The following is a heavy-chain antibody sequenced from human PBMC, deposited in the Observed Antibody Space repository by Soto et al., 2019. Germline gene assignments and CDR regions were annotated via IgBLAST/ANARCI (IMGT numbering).Heavy chain of an antibody. CDR2: ISTYNGNT. D-gene: IGHD3-10*01. V-gene: IGHV1-18*01. J-gene: IGHJ4*02. Sequence: QVQLVQSGAEVKKPGASVKVSCKASGYTFTSYGISWVRQAPGQGLEWMGWISTYNGNTKYAQKRPGRVTMTTDTSTSTAYMELRSLRSADTAVFYCAREMVRGVGSDYWGQGTLVTVSS. CDR3: AREMVRGVGSDY. CDR1: GYTFTSYG.